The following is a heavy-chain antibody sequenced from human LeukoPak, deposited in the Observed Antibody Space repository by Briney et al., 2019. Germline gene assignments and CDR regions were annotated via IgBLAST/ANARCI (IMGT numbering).Heavy chain of an antibody. J-gene: IGHJ6*02. CDR2: IWSDGSNK. Sequence: GGSLRLSCAASGFTFSSYGMHWVRQAPGKGLEWVAVIWSDGSNKDYADSVKGRFTISRDNSKNTLYQQMNSLRAEDTAVYYCAREFGGDSRYDTYYYYGMDVWGRGTTATVSS. CDR1: GFTFSSYG. D-gene: IGHD5-12*01. CDR3: AREFGGDSRYDTYYYYGMDV. V-gene: IGHV3-33*01.